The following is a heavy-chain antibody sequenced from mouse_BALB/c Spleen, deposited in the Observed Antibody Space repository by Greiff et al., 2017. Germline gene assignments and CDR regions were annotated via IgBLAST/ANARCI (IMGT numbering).Heavy chain of an antibody. V-gene: IGHV1S26*01. CDR2: INPSTGYT. CDR1: GYTFTSYV. Sequence: QVQLQQSGPELVKPGASVKMSCKASGYTFTSYVMHWVKQKPGQGLEWIGYINPSTGYTEYNQKFKDKATLTADKSSSTAYMQLSSLTSEDSAVYYCARGEAYWGQGTLVTVSA. CDR3: ARGEAY. J-gene: IGHJ3*01.